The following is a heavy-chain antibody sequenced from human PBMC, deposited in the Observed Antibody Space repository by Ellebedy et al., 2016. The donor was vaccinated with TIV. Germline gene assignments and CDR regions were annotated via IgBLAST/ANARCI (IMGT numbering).Heavy chain of an antibody. CDR1: GGSVSSGRYY. D-gene: IGHD3-10*02. CDR3: AVSGGGSGLR. J-gene: IGHJ4*02. Sequence: SETLSLTXTVSGGSVSSGRYYWSWIRQPPGKGLEYIGYMSYSGTTNYNPSLMSRVTISIDTSKNQFSLKLTSVTAADTAVYYCAVSGGGSGLRWGQGTLVTVSS. V-gene: IGHV4-61*01. CDR2: MSYSGTT.